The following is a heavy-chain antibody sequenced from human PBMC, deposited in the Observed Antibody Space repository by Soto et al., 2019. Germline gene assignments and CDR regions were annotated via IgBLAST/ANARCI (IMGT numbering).Heavy chain of an antibody. D-gene: IGHD3-10*01. J-gene: IGHJ5*02. CDR3: VRDGESLLPYES. CDR2: ISPDGSDK. V-gene: IGHV3-74*01. Sequence: EVYLVESGGGLVQPGGSLRLSCSASGFTLSGFWMNWVRQAPGKGLMWVSHISPDGSDKAYADFGKGRFSISRGDSKDTVYLQLNSLRAEDTAIYYCVRDGESLLPYESWGQGTLVTVSS. CDR1: GFTLSGFW.